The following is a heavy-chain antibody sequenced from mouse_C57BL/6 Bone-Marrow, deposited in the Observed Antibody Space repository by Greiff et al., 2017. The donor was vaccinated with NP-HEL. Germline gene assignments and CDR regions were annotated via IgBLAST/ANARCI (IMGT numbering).Heavy chain of an antibody. CDR3: ARDTFIYAWFAY. CDR1: GYTFTSYW. Sequence: QVQLQQPGAELVKPGASVKLSCKASGYTFTSYWMHWVKQRPGQGLEWIGMIHPNSGSTNYNEKFKSKATLTVDKSSSTAYMQLSSLTSEDSAVYYCARDTFIYAWFAYWGQGTLVTVSA. V-gene: IGHV1-64*01. CDR2: IHPNSGST. D-gene: IGHD1-1*01. J-gene: IGHJ3*01.